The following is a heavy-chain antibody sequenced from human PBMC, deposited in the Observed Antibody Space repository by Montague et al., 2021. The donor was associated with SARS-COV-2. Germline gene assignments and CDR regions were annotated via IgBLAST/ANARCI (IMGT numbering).Heavy chain of an antibody. CDR1: GFTFSSYG. CDR2: ISYDGSNK. V-gene: IGHV3-30*03. CDR3: TTKISFRGVIY. D-gene: IGHD3-10*01. Sequence: SLRLSCAASGFTFSSYGMHWVRQAPGKGLEWVAVISYDGSNKYYADSVKGRFTISRDNSKNTLYLQMNSLRAEDTAVYYCTTKISFRGVIYWGKGTTVTVSS. J-gene: IGHJ6*04.